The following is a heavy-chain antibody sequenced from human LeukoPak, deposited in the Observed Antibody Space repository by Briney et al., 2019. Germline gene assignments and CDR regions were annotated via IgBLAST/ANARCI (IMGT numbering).Heavy chain of an antibody. Sequence: SETLSLTCTVSGGSISTYYWNWIRQPPGKGLEWIGYISNSGITTYNPSLKSRVTISVDSSKSQFSLKLNSVTAADTAVYYCARGTYYYDSSAYRFEYWGQGTLVTVSS. CDR1: GGSISTYY. CDR2: ISNSGIT. V-gene: IGHV4-59*01. D-gene: IGHD3-22*01. CDR3: ARGTYYYDSSAYRFEY. J-gene: IGHJ4*02.